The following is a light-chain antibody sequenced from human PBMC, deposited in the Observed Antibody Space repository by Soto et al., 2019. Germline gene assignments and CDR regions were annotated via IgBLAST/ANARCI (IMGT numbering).Light chain of an antibody. CDR2: LGS. J-gene: IGKJ1*01. CDR1: QSLLHSNGYDS. V-gene: IGKV2-28*01. Sequence: EIVMTQSPLSLPVTPGEPASISCRSSQSLLHSNGYDSLDWYLQKPGQSPQLLIYLGSNRASGVPARFRGSGSGTVSTLKISRVEADDVGVYYCMQALQSPPTFGQGTKVEIK. CDR3: MQALQSPPT.